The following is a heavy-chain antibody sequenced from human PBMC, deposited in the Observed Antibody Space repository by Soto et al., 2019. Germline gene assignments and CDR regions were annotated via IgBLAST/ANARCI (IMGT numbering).Heavy chain of an antibody. CDR3: ARAPGYDILTGYRKYFDY. J-gene: IGHJ4*02. V-gene: IGHV4-30-4*01. D-gene: IGHD3-9*01. CDR2: IYYSGTT. CDR1: GGSISSGDYF. Sequence: SETLSLTCTVSGGSISSGDYFWRWIRQAPGKGLEWIGYIYYSGTTYYNPSLKSRVTISSDTSKNQYSLKLSSATAADTAVYYCARAPGYDILTGYRKYFDYWGRGILVTVSS.